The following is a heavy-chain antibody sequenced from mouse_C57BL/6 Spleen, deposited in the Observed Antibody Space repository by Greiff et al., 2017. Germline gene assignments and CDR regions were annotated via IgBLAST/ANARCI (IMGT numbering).Heavy chain of an antibody. Sequence: VQLQESGAELMKPGASVKLSCKATGYTFTGYWIEWVKQRPGHGLEWIGEILPGSGSTNYNEKFKGKATFTADTSSNTAYMQLSSLTTEDSAIYYCAREINYYGSSPYAMDYWGQGTSVTVSS. CDR3: AREINYYGSSPYAMDY. CDR1: GYTFTGYW. V-gene: IGHV1-9*01. CDR2: ILPGSGST. J-gene: IGHJ4*01. D-gene: IGHD1-1*01.